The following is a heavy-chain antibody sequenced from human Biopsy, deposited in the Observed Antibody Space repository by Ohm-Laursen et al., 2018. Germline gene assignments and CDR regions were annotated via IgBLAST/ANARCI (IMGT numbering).Heavy chain of an antibody. D-gene: IGHD2-15*01. V-gene: IGHV3-23*01. CDR2: ISDIGSST. CDR1: GFTFSNYA. Sequence: SLRLSCTASGFTFSNYAMTWVRQAPGKGLEWVSAISDIGSSTFYSDSVKGRLTISRDNSKKTLYLQMNSLRAEDTAIYYCAKDQPDLAVVVAAHWYFDLWGRGTLVTVSS. CDR3: AKDQPDLAVVVAAHWYFDL. J-gene: IGHJ2*01.